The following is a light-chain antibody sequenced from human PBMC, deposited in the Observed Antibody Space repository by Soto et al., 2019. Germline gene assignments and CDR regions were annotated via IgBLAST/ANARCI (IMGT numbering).Light chain of an antibody. J-gene: IGKJ1*01. V-gene: IGKV1-5*03. CDR2: KAS. CDR3: QEYSSYPPQA. CDR1: PSISSW. Sequence: VRMSEAPCGRSASVGDRVTITCRASPSISSWLAWYQQKPGKAPKILIYKASSLESGVPSRFSGSGSGTEFTLTIRNLNPDDSPSSYCQEYSSYPPQAFGPGTKVDIK.